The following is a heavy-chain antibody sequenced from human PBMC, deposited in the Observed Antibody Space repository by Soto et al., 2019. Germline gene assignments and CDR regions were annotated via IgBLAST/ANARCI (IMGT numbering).Heavy chain of an antibody. J-gene: IGHJ4*02. D-gene: IGHD1-26*01. CDR3: EKIKRGAPVSYFDH. Sequence: GSLRLSCAASGFNFSTSGMDWVRQVPGKGLEWVAVIPNDGRRKYYAESVKGRFTISRDNSKKIVYLQMNSLRAEDTAFYYCEKIKRGAPVSYFDHWGQGILFTVSS. V-gene: IGHV3-30*18. CDR1: GFNFSTSG. CDR2: IPNDGRRK.